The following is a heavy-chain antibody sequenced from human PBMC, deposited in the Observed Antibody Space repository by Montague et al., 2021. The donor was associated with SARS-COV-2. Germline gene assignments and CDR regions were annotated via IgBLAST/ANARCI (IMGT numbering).Heavy chain of an antibody. CDR1: GFDFFNFD. J-gene: IGHJ4*02. D-gene: IGHD2-8*01. Sequence: SLRLSCAASGFDFFNFDMAWVRQAPGRGLEWISDISSSGATILYADSLKGRFTISRDNIQKSLYQQMNSLRAEDTAVYYCATNKYCTLHDCLHGRHYFDHWGQGTLVTVSS. CDR3: ATNKYCTLHDCLHGRHYFDH. V-gene: IGHV3-48*03. CDR2: ISSSGATI.